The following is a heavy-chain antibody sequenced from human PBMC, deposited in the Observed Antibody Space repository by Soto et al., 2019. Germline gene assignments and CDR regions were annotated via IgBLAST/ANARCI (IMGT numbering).Heavy chain of an antibody. Sequence: LSLTCTVSGGSFSSGSYYWSWIRQPPGKGLEWIGYIYYSGSTNYNPSLKSRVTISVDTSKNQFSLKLSSVTATDTAVYYCARSITGTSSWFDPWGQGTLVTVSS. V-gene: IGHV4-61*01. CDR3: ARSITGTSSWFDP. CDR2: IYYSGST. CDR1: GGSFSSGSYY. J-gene: IGHJ5*02. D-gene: IGHD1-7*01.